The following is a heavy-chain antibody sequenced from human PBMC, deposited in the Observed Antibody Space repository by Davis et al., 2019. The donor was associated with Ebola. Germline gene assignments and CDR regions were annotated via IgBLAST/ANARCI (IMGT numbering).Heavy chain of an antibody. CDR2: IKQDGSEK. V-gene: IGHV3-7*01. CDR3: ARSRYDDY. J-gene: IGHJ4*02. Sequence: GESLKISCAASGFTFSSYWMSWVRQAPGKGLEWVANIKQDGSEKCYADSVKGRFTISRDNAKNSLYLQMNSLRVEDTAVYYCARSRYDDYWGQGTLVTVSS. CDR1: GFTFSSYW. D-gene: IGHD3-3*01.